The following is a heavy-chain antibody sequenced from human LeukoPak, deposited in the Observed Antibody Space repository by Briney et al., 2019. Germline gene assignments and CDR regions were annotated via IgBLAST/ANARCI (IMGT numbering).Heavy chain of an antibody. Sequence: GASVKVSCKASGYTFASYDINWVRQATGHRLEWMGWMNPNSGNTGYAQKFQGRVTMARDTSINTAYMELSNLRSEDTAVYYCERSTDSSAPYYYYHMDVWGEGTTVTVSS. CDR2: MNPNSGNT. J-gene: IGHJ6*03. CDR1: GYTFASYD. CDR3: ERSTDSSAPYYYYHMDV. V-gene: IGHV1-8*01. D-gene: IGHD6-6*01.